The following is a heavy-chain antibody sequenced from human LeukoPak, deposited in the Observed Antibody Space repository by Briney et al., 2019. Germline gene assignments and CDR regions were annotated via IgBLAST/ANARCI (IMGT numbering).Heavy chain of an antibody. CDR1: GGSNSDFY. Sequence: SETLSLSCTLAGGSNSDFYWSLIRPPPHLPHQWIGYIYYSGSTTYNPSLNSRVTMAVDTSKNQFSLKLSSVTAADSAVYYCARVKQGTAMVDYWGPGTLVTVSS. J-gene: IGHJ4*02. CDR3: ARVKQGTAMVDY. CDR2: IYYSGST. D-gene: IGHD5-18*01. V-gene: IGHV4-59*01.